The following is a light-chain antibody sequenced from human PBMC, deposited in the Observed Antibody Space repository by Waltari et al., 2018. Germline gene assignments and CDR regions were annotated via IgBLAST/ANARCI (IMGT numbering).Light chain of an antibody. V-gene: IGLV2-14*01. CDR2: EVS. CDR1: SSDVGGYNY. Sequence: QSALTQPASVSGSPGQSITISCTGTSSDVGGYNYVSCYQQYPGKAPKLMIYEVSNRPSGVSDRFSGSKSGNTASLTISGLQAEDEADYYCSSYTSSSTLVFGGGTKLTVL. J-gene: IGLJ3*02. CDR3: SSYTSSSTLV.